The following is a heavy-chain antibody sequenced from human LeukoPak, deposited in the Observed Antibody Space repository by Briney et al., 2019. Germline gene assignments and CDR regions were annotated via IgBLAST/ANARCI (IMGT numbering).Heavy chain of an antibody. D-gene: IGHD3-10*01. CDR1: GYTFTGYY. V-gene: IGHV1-2*02. CDR2: INPNSGGT. J-gene: IGHJ4*02. CDR3: AREYGSGRQFDY. Sequence: ASVKVSCKASGYTFTGYYMHWVRQAPGQGLEWMGWINPNSGGTNYAQKFQGRVTMTRDTSISTAYMELSRLRSDDTAMYYCAREYGSGRQFDYWGQGTLVTVSS.